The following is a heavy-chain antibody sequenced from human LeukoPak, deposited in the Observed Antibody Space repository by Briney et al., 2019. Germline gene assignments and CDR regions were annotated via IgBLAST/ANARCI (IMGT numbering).Heavy chain of an antibody. D-gene: IGHD1-26*01. CDR1: GGTFSSYA. CDR3: ARVDRELPYFDY. CDR2: IIPILGIA. V-gene: IGHV1-69*04. J-gene: IGHJ4*02. Sequence: SVKVSCKASGGTFSSYAISWVRQAPGQGLEWMGRIIPILGIANYAQKFQGRVTITADKSTSTAYMELSSPRSEDTAVYYCARVDRELPYFDYWGQGTLVTVSS.